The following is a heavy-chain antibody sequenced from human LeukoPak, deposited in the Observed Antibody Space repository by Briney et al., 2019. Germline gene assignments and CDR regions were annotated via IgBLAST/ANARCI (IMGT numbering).Heavy chain of an antibody. CDR1: GFTASRFTFSEAW. V-gene: IGHV3-15*01. Sequence: PGGSLRLSCTASGFTASRFTFSEAWMSWVRQAPGKGLEWVGRIKNKRDGETTDYAEPVKGRFTISRDDSKATVYLQMISLKSEDTAVYYCTTEIGYYEWFEVDYWGQGTLVTVSS. D-gene: IGHD3-22*01. CDR3: TTEIGYYEWFEVDY. J-gene: IGHJ4*02. CDR2: IKNKRDGETT.